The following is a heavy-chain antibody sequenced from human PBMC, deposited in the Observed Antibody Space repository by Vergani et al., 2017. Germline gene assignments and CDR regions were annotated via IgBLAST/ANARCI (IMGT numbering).Heavy chain of an antibody. J-gene: IGHJ4*02. CDR3: AKGHHYLHF. V-gene: IGHV1-69*13. Sequence: QVQLVQSGAEVKKPGSSVKVSCKASGGTFSSYAISWVRQAPGQGLEWMGRIIPIFGTANYAQKFQGRLTLTADKSTNTASMELTSLTSEDTAVYYCAKGHHYLHFWGQGTLLTVSS. CDR1: GGTFSSYA. CDR2: IIPIFGTA. D-gene: IGHD1-26*01.